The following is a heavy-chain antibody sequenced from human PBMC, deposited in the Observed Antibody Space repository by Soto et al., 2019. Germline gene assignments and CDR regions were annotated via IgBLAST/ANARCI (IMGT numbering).Heavy chain of an antibody. Sequence: GRSRILSCAASGFTFSSYGMHWVRQAPGKGLEWVAVIWYDGSNKYYADSVKGRFTISRDNSKNTLYLQMNSLKAEDTDIYYCVKERMEQYQVLPFFECWGQGTQVAVS. D-gene: IGHD2-2*01. CDR3: VKERMEQYQVLPFFEC. V-gene: IGHV3-33*06. CDR2: IWYDGSNK. J-gene: IGHJ4*02. CDR1: GFTFSSYG.